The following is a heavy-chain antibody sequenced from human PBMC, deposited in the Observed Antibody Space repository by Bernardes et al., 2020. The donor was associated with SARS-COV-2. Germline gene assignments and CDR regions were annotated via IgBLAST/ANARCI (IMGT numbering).Heavy chain of an antibody. CDR3: AKSYDSSGYSGDRREFDY. J-gene: IGHJ4*02. V-gene: IGHV3-21*04. D-gene: IGHD3-22*01. CDR2: ISSSSSYI. Sequence: GGSLRLSCVASGFTFSDYSMNWVRQAPGKGLEWVSSISSSSSYIYYADSVKGRFTISRDNSKNTLYLQMNSLRAEDTAVYYCAKSYDSSGYSGDRREFDYWGQGTLVTVSS. CDR1: GFTFSDYS.